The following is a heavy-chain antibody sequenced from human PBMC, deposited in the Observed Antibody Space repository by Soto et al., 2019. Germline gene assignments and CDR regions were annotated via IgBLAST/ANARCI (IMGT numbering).Heavy chain of an antibody. D-gene: IGHD2-15*01. J-gene: IGHJ4*02. Sequence: QVQLVESGGGVVQPGRSLRLSCAASGFTFSSYGMHWVRQAPGKGLEWVAVISYDGSNKYYADSVKGRFTISRDNSKNTLYLQMNSLRAEDTALYYCAKVRYCSGGSCYSVFDYWGQGTLVTFSS. V-gene: IGHV3-30*18. CDR3: AKVRYCSGGSCYSVFDY. CDR1: GFTFSSYG. CDR2: ISYDGSNK.